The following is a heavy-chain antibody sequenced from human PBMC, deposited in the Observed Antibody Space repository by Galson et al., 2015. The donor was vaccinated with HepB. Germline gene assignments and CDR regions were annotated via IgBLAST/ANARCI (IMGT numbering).Heavy chain of an antibody. CDR2: INHSGST. CDR3: ARGPDYAWGTYLYNEGSHFDN. Sequence: ETLSLTCAVYRGSFSGYYWTWLRQPPGKGLEWIGEINHSGSTNYNPSLRSRVTLSVDTSKNQFSLKLSSVTAADTAVYYCARGPDYAWGTYLYNEGSHFDNWGQGTLVTVSS. J-gene: IGHJ4*02. D-gene: IGHD3-16*02. CDR1: RGSFSGYY. V-gene: IGHV4-34*01.